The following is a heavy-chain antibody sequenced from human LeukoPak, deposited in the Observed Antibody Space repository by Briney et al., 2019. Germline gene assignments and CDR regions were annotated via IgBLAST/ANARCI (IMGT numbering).Heavy chain of an antibody. V-gene: IGHV1-18*01. CDR3: ARQVTIFGVVHDAFDI. D-gene: IGHD3-3*01. Sequence: ASVKVSCKASGYTFTSYGISWVRQAPGQGLEGMGWISAYNGNTNYAQKLQGRVTMTTDTSTSTAYMELRGLRSDDTAVYYCARQVTIFGVVHDAFDIWGQGTMVTVSS. J-gene: IGHJ3*02. CDR1: GYTFTSYG. CDR2: ISAYNGNT.